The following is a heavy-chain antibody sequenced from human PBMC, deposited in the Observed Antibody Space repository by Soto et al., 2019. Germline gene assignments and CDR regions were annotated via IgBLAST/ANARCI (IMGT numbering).Heavy chain of an antibody. V-gene: IGHV4-30-4*01. J-gene: IGHJ5*02. CDR1: GGSISSGDYY. CDR2: IYYSGSA. D-gene: IGHD2-21*01. CDR3: PRVGHINWFDP. Sequence: QVQLQESGPGLVKPSQTLSLTCTVSGGSISSGDYYWSWIRQPPGKGLEWIGYIYYSGSAYYNPPLKSRVTISVDTSKNQFSLKLSSVTAADTAVYSCPRVGHINWFDPWGQGTLVTVSS.